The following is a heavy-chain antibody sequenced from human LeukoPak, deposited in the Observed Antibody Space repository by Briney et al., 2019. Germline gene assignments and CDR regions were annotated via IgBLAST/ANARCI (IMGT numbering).Heavy chain of an antibody. CDR2: ISTSSSYI. V-gene: IGHV3-21*01. Sequence: GGSLRLSCAASGFIFSTYGMHWVRQAPGKGLEWVSSISTSSSYIYYADSVKGRFTISRDNAKNSLYLQMNSLRAEDTAVYYCAELGITMIGGVWGKGTTVTISS. CDR1: GFIFSTYG. D-gene: IGHD3-10*02. CDR3: AELGITMIGGV. J-gene: IGHJ6*04.